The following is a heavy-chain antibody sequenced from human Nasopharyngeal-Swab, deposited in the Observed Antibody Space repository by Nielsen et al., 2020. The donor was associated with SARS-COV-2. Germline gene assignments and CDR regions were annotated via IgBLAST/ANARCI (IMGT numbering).Heavy chain of an antibody. CDR3: ARAQSGSLQWFDP. J-gene: IGHJ5*01. CDR1: VYTLTNYG. CDR2: ISGYNGNT. Sequence: ASETVSCKASVYTLTNYGVTWVQQAPGQGLEWMGWISGYNGNTKFAQTLQGRATMTSDTATSPAYMELRRLRSDDTAVYYCARAQSGSLQWFDPWGQGTLVTVSS. V-gene: IGHV1-18*01. D-gene: IGHD1-26*01.